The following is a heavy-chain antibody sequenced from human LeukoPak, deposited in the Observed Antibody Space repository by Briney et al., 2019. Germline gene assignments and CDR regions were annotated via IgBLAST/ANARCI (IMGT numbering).Heavy chain of an antibody. CDR1: GFTFSSYG. V-gene: IGHV3-30*18. Sequence: PGGSLRLSCVVSGFTFSSYGFHWVRQAPGKGLEWVAGISYDGSNEFYADSVKGRFTISRDNPKNTVYLQMNSLRAEDTAVYYCAKKEGRKPSHYYYSMDIWGQGTTVTVSS. CDR3: AKKEGRKPSHYYYSMDI. J-gene: IGHJ6*02. CDR2: ISYDGSNE.